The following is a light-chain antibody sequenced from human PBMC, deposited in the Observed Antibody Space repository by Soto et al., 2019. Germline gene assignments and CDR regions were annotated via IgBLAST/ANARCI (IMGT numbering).Light chain of an antibody. Sequence: QAVVTQDPSLTVSPGGTVTLTCASSAGAVTSDYYANWLQQKPDQAPRALIYSTSKKHSCTPARFSGSLLGGKAALTLSAVQHEDEAAYYCLLYYGGAQVLFGGGTKLTVL. CDR2: STS. V-gene: IGLV7-43*01. J-gene: IGLJ2*01. CDR3: LLYYGGAQVL. CDR1: AGAVTSDYY.